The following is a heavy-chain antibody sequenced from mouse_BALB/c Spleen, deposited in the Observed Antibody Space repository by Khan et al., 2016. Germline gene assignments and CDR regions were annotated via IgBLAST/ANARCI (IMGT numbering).Heavy chain of an antibody. J-gene: IGHJ2*01. Sequence: VRLHPSFPYLFTPFSSLKMSCKASGYTFTDYYMDWVKQSHGESFEWIGRVNPYNGGTSYNQKFKGKATLTVDKSSSTAYMELNSLTSEDSAVYYCARSDYGNYF. CDR2: VNPYNGGT. CDR3: ARSDYGNYF. D-gene: IGHD2-1*01. V-gene: IGHV1-19*01. CDR1: GYTFTDYY.